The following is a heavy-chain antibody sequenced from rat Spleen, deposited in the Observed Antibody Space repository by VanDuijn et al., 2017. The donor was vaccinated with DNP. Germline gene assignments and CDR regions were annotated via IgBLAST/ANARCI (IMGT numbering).Heavy chain of an antibody. CDR2: ISTGSGNT. J-gene: IGHJ4*01. D-gene: IGHD2-1*01. CDR1: GFTFSDYG. V-gene: IGHV5S11*01. CDR3: ARHGEVPTRYAMDA. Sequence: EVQLVESGGGLVQPGRSMKLSCAASGFTFSDYGMAWVLQAPTKGLEWVASISTGSGNTYYRDSVKGRFTISRDNAKTTLYLQMDSLRSEETATYYCARHGEVPTRYAMDAWGQGTSVTVSS.